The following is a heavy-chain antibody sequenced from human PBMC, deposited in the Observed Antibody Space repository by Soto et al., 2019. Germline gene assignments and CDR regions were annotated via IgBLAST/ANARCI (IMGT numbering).Heavy chain of an antibody. Sequence: QVELVESGGGVVQPGRSLRLSCAASEFTFSSCGMHWVRQAPGKGLDWVAVICYDGSDKYYADSVKGRFTISRDKSRNTLYLQLNSLRDEDTAVYYCARAAAGNSPFDYWGQGTLVTVSS. CDR2: ICYDGSDK. D-gene: IGHD6-13*01. CDR1: EFTFSSCG. V-gene: IGHV3-33*01. J-gene: IGHJ4*02. CDR3: ARAAAGNSPFDY.